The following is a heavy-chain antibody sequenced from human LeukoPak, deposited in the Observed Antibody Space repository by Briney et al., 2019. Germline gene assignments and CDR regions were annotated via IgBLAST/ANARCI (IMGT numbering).Heavy chain of an antibody. J-gene: IGHJ4*02. V-gene: IGHV4-61*01. D-gene: IGHD6-19*01. CDR1: GGSVSSGSYY. CDR3: ARGGIAVAGTDFDY. Sequence: SETLSLTCTVSGGSVSSGSYYWSWIRQPPGRGLEWIGYIYYSGSTNYNPSLKSRVTISVDTSKNQFSLKLSSVTAADTAVYYCARGGIAVAGTDFDYWGQGTLVTVSS. CDR2: IYYSGST.